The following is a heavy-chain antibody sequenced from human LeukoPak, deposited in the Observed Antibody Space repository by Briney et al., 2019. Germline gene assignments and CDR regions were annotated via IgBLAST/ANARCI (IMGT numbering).Heavy chain of an antibody. CDR2: INPNSGGT. V-gene: IGHV1-2*02. CDR1: GYTFTDCY. CDR3: AGLPRYNWNEPLDY. D-gene: IGHD1-20*01. J-gene: IGHJ4*02. Sequence: ASVRVSCKASGYTFTDCYMHWVRQAPGQGLEWMGWINPNSGGTKFAQKFQDRVTMTRDTSINTAYVELSRLTYDDTAVYYCAGLPRYNWNEPLDYWGQGTLVTVSS.